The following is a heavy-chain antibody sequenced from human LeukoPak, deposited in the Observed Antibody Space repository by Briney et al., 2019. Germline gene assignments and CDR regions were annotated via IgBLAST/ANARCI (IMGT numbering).Heavy chain of an antibody. CDR3: ARIRIAAVAYYFDY. Sequence: QSGGSLRLSCAASGFTFSSYWMSWVRQAPGKGLEWVSVIYSGGSTYYADSVKGRFTISRDSSKNTLYLQMNSLRAEDTAVYYCARIRIAAVAYYFDYWGQGTLVTVSS. J-gene: IGHJ4*02. CDR2: IYSGGST. CDR1: GFTFSSYW. V-gene: IGHV3-53*01. D-gene: IGHD6-13*01.